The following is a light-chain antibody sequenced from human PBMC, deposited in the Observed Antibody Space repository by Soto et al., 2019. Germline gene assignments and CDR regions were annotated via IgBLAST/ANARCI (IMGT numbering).Light chain of an antibody. V-gene: IGKV3-20*01. CDR1: QSVTSNY. J-gene: IGKJ1*01. Sequence: EIVLTQSPGTLSLSPGERATLSCRASQSVTSNYLAWYQQTPGQAPRLLIYDASSRATGIPDRFSGSGSGTDFILTISRLEPEDFAVYYCQHYGRSRTFGQGTKVEI. CDR2: DAS. CDR3: QHYGRSRT.